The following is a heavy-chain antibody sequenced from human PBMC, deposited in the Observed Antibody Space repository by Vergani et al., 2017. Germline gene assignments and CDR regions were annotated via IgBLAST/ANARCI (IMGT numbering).Heavy chain of an antibody. CDR1: GYTFTDSY. V-gene: IGHV1-69-2*01. Sequence: EVQLVQSGAEVKKPGATVKISCKFSGYTFTDSYMHWVQQAPGKGLEWMGLVDPEDGERIYAEKFQGRVPITAATSTDTAYMELSSLRSEDTAVYYWATLTTLVTLDALDIWGQGTMVTVSS. D-gene: IGHD4-23*01. CDR2: VDPEDGER. J-gene: IGHJ3*02. CDR3: ATLTTLVTLDALDI.